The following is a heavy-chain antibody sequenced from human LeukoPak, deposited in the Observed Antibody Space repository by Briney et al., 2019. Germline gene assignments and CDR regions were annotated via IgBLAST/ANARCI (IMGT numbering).Heavy chain of an antibody. CDR1: GYTFTSDD. J-gene: IGHJ4*02. Sequence: ASVKVSCKASGYTFTSDDINCVRQATGQGLEWMGWMNPNSGNTGYAQKFQGRVTMTRDMSTSTVYMELSSLRSEDTAVYYCARPRGMVRGDKTGYFDYWGQGTLVTVSS. CDR2: MNPNSGNT. CDR3: ARPRGMVRGDKTGYFDY. V-gene: IGHV1-8*01. D-gene: IGHD3-10*01.